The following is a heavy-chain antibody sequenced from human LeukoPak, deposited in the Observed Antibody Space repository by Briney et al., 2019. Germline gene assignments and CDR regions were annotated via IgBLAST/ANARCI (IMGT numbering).Heavy chain of an antibody. Sequence: PSETLSLTCTVSGYSISSGYYWGWIRQPPGQGLEWIGSIYHSGSTYYNPSLKSRVTISVDTSKNQFSLKLSSVTAADTAVYYCARDKDYYGSGSYFWGQGTMVTVSS. D-gene: IGHD3-10*01. V-gene: IGHV4-38-2*02. CDR2: IYHSGST. CDR1: GYSISSGYY. CDR3: ARDKDYYGSGSYF. J-gene: IGHJ3*01.